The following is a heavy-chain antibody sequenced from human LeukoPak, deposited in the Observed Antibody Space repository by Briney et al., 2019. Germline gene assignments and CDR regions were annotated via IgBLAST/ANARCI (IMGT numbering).Heavy chain of an antibody. CDR1: GFTFSSYA. Sequence: GGSLRLSCAASGFTFSSYAMHWVRQAPGKGLEWVAVISYDGSNKYYADSVKGRFTISRDNSKNTLYLQMNSLRAEDTAVYYCARHGQQMVLANWGQGTQVTVSS. J-gene: IGHJ4*02. CDR3: ARHGQQMVLAN. D-gene: IGHD6-13*01. CDR2: ISYDGSNK. V-gene: IGHV3-30-3*01.